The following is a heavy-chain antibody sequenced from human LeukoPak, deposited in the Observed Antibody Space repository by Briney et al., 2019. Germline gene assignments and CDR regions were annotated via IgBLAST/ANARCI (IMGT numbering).Heavy chain of an antibody. J-gene: IGHJ3*01. CDR1: GFTFSNYD. D-gene: IGHD5-24*01. Sequence: PGGSLRLSCSASGFTFSNYDMHWVRQEKGKGLEWVSSIGTGGHTYYAPSVKGRSTISRENAKNSLYLQMNSLGAGDTAIYYCTRGGLEAPCDVWGQGTMVAVSS. CDR2: IGTGGHT. V-gene: IGHV3-13*01. CDR3: TRGGLEAPCDV.